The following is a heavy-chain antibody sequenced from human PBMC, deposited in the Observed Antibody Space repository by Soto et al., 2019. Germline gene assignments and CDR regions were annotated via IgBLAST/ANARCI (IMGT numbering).Heavy chain of an antibody. Sequence: VSVKVSCKASGYTFTSYGISLVRQAPGQGLEWMGWMNPNSGNTGYAQKFQGRVTMTRNTSISTAYMELSSLRSEDTAVYYCATWGYSSFTRPDYYYYMDVWGKGTTVTVSS. D-gene: IGHD6-13*01. CDR3: ATWGYSSFTRPDYYYYMDV. V-gene: IGHV1-8*02. CDR2: MNPNSGNT. J-gene: IGHJ6*03. CDR1: GYTFTSYG.